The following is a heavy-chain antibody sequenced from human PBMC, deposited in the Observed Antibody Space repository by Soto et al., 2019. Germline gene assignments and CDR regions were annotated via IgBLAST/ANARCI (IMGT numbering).Heavy chain of an antibody. J-gene: IGHJ6*02. V-gene: IGHV4-34*01. CDR1: GGSFSGYY. Sequence: SETLSLTCAVYGGSFSGYYWSWIRQPPGKGLEWIGEINHSGSTNYNPSLKSRVTISVDTSKNQFSLKLSSVTAADTAVYYCGRGRSLPLFYYYYGMDVWGQGTTVTVSS. D-gene: IGHD3-16*02. CDR3: GRGRSLPLFYYYYGMDV. CDR2: INHSGST.